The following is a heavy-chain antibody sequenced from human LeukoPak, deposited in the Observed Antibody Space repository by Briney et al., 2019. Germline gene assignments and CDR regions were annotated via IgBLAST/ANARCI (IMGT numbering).Heavy chain of an antibody. CDR1: GYTFTAYY. V-gene: IGHV1-2*02. J-gene: IGHJ4*02. CDR3: ARFWTPGGFDY. D-gene: IGHD3-16*01. Sequence: ASVKVSCKASGYTFTAYYMHWVRQAPGQGLEWMGWINTHTGDTNYAQKFQGRVTMTRDTSISTACMELSRLRSDDTAVYYCARFWTPGGFDYWGQGTLVTVSS. CDR2: INTHTGDT.